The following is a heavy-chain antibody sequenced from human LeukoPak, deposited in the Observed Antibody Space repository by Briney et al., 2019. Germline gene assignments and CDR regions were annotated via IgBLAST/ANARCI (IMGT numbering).Heavy chain of an antibody. CDR1: GYTFTSYA. CDR2: INAGNGNT. CDR3: ARETLVAGTKN. D-gene: IGHD6-19*01. V-gene: IGHV1-3*01. Sequence: EASVKVSCTASGYTFTSYAMHWVRQAPGQRLEWMGWINAGNGNTKYSQKFQGRVTITRDTSASTAYMELSSLRSEDTAVYYCARETLVAGTKNWGQGTLVTVSS. J-gene: IGHJ4*02.